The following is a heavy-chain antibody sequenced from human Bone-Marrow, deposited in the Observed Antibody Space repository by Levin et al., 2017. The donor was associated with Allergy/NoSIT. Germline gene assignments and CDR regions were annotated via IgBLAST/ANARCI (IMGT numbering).Heavy chain of an antibody. J-gene: IGHJ6*02. CDR3: ALGREQSDVFQATV. D-gene: IGHD1/OR15-1a*01. V-gene: IGHV1-69*13. CDR2: IIRIFNTQ. Sequence: SVKVSCKASGGSFSSYAISWVRQAPGQGLEWMGGIIRIFNTQKYTQRFQGRITITADDSTSTSYMEMSSLRSEDTAIYYCALGREQSDVFQATVWGQGTTVTVSS. CDR1: GGSFSSYA.